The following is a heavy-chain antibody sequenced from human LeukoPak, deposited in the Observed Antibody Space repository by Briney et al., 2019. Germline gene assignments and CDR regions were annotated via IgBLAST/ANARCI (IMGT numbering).Heavy chain of an antibody. CDR1: GFTLSGYW. V-gene: IGHV3-7*01. D-gene: IGHD3-10*01. CDR3: ARDWVAGVPFDAFDI. J-gene: IGHJ3*02. CDR2: IKEEGSET. Sequence: PGGSLRLSCAASGFTLSGYWMSWVRQAPGKGLEWVANIKEEGSETYYVDSVKGRFTISRDNAKNSLYLHMNSLTAEDTAMYYCARDWVAGVPFDAFDIWGQGTMVSVSS.